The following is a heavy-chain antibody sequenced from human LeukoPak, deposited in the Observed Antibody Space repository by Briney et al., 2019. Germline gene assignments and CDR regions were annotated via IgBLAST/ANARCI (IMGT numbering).Heavy chain of an antibody. V-gene: IGHV4-39*07. CDR1: GGSISSSSYY. J-gene: IGHJ5*02. CDR2: IYYSGST. D-gene: IGHD1-20*01. Sequence: SETLSLTCTVSGGSISSSSYYWGWIRQPPRKGLEWIGSIYYSGSTYYNPSLKSRVTISVDTSKNQFSLKLSSVTAADTAVYYCARGGDGITGTTRWFDPWGQGTLVTVSS. CDR3: ARGGDGITGTTRWFDP.